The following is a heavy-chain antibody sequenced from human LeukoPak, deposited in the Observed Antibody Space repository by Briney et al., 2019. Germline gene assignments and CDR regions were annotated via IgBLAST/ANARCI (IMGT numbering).Heavy chain of an antibody. Sequence: PGGTLRLSCAASGFTFSSYGMSWVRQTPGKGLEWVSSMSGSGGDTYYADSVKGRFTISRGSSKNTLYLQMNSLRPEDTAVYYCTRAGGLVRGVHYYYYMDVWGKGTTVTISS. D-gene: IGHD3-10*01. J-gene: IGHJ6*03. CDR2: MSGSGGDT. CDR3: TRAGGLVRGVHYYYYMDV. V-gene: IGHV3-23*01. CDR1: GFTFSSYG.